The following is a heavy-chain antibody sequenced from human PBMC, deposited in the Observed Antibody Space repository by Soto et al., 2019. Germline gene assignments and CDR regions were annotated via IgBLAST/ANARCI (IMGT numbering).Heavy chain of an antibody. V-gene: IGHV3-33*01. D-gene: IGHD6-13*01. CDR2: IWYDGSNK. CDR1: GFTFSSYG. CDR3: ARDGARGYSSSWYYFDY. J-gene: IGHJ4*02. Sequence: GGSLRLSCAASGFTFSSYGMHWVRQAPGKGLEWVAVIWYDGSNKYYADSVKGRFTISRDNSKNTLYLQMNSLRAEDTAVYYCARDGARGYSSSWYYFDYWGQGTLVTVSS.